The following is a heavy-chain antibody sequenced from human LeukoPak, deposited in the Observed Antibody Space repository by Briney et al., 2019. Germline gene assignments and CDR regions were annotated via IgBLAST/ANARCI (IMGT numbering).Heavy chain of an antibody. D-gene: IGHD3-22*01. CDR2: INPSGGST. V-gene: IGHV1-46*01. CDR3: ARDPTSWYDSSGYFNDAFDI. J-gene: IGHJ3*02. CDR1: GYTFTSYY. Sequence: ASVKVSCKASGYTFTSYYMHWVRQAPGQGLEWMGIINPSGGSTSYAQKFQGRVTMTRDTSTSTVYMELSSLRSEDAAVYYCARDPTSWYDSSGYFNDAFDIWGQGTMVTVSS.